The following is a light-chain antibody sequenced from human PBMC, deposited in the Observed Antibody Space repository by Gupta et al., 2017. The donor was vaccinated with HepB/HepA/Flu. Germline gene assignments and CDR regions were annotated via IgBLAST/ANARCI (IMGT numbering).Light chain of an antibody. Sequence: DIQMTQSPSTLSASVGDRVTITCRASLTIDTWMAWYQQKPGKAPRLIIYKASILQSGVPSRFSGSGSGTEFILTISSLQPDDFATYYCQQYNTYPRTFGQGTEVETK. CDR1: LTIDTW. CDR3: QQYNTYPRT. CDR2: KAS. V-gene: IGKV1-5*03. J-gene: IGKJ1*01.